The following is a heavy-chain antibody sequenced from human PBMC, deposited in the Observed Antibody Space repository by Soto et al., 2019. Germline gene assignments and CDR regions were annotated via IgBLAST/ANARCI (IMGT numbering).Heavy chain of an antibody. V-gene: IGHV3-30-3*01. CDR3: ARVPDR. Sequence: GGSLRLSCAASGFTFSANAMHWVRQAPGKGLEWVAVIAYDGTIKIYRDSVKGRFTISRDDSKSTLYLQMNSLRPEDTAVYYCARVPDRWGQGTLVTVSS. CDR1: GFTFSANA. CDR2: IAYDGTIK. D-gene: IGHD2-2*01. J-gene: IGHJ5*02.